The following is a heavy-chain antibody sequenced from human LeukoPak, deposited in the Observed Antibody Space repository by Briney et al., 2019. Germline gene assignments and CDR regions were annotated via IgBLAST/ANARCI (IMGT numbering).Heavy chain of an antibody. Sequence: GRSLRLSCAASGFSFSDNYMSWIRQAPGKGLEWVSYISDGGSYTNYPDSVKGRFTISRDNAKNSLYLQMNSLRDEDTAVYYCARTRGAGPGGHFDYWGLGTLVTVSS. CDR1: GFSFSDNY. J-gene: IGHJ4*02. CDR2: ISDGGSYT. V-gene: IGHV3-11*03. CDR3: ARTRGAGPGGHFDY. D-gene: IGHD6-19*01.